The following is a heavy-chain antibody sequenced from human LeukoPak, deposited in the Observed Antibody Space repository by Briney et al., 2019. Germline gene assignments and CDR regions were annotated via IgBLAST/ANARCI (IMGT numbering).Heavy chain of an antibody. CDR2: IYYSGST. Sequence: PGGSLRLSCAASGFTFSNAWMSWVRQTPGKGLEWIGSIYYSGSTYYNPSLKSRVTISVGTSKNQFSLKLSSVTAADTAVYYCATATWYYDFWSGYYTGNWFDPWGQGTLVTVSS. CDR1: GFTFSNAW. J-gene: IGHJ5*02. D-gene: IGHD3-3*01. V-gene: IGHV4-4*02. CDR3: ATATWYYDFWSGYYTGNWFDP.